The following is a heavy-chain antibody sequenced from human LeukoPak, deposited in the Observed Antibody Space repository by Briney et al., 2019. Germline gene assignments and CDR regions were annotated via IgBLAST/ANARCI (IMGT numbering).Heavy chain of an antibody. J-gene: IGHJ1*01. CDR3: AKDPCGGDCPPRGYFQH. Sequence: QPGRSLRLSCAASGFTFSSYGMHWVRQAPGKGLEWVAVISYDGSNKYYADSVKGRFTISRDNSKNTLYLQMNSLRAEDTAVYYCAKDPCGGDCPPRGYFQHWGQGTLVTVSS. D-gene: IGHD2-21*02. CDR1: GFTFSSYG. V-gene: IGHV3-30*18. CDR2: ISYDGSNK.